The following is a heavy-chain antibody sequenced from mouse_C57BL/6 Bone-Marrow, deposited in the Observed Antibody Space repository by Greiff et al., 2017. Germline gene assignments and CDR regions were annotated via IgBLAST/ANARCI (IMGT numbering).Heavy chain of an antibody. CDR1: GYTFTSYW. CDR3: ARTSDGNYRQYFDY. CDR2: IDPSDSET. Sequence: VQLKQPGAELVRPGSSVKLSCKASGYTFTSYWMHWVKQRPIQGLEWIGNIDPSDSETHYNQKFKDKATLTVDKSSSTAYMQLSSLTSEDSAVYYCARTSDGNYRQYFDYWGQGTTLTVSS. V-gene: IGHV1-52*01. D-gene: IGHD2-1*01. J-gene: IGHJ2*01.